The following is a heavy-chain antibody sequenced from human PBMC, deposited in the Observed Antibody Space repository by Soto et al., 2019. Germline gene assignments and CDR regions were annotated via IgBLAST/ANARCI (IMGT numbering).Heavy chain of an antibody. J-gene: IGHJ4*02. CDR1: GFTFSNYW. Sequence: EVQLVESGEGLVQPGGSLRLSCAASGFTFSNYWMSWVRQAPGKGLEWVANIKQDGSAKYYVDSVKGRFTISRDNVKNSLHLQMDSLRVEDMAVYYCASSSSGDNYGDFDYWGQGTLVTVSS. V-gene: IGHV3-7*01. D-gene: IGHD3-22*01. CDR3: ASSSSGDNYGDFDY. CDR2: IKQDGSAK.